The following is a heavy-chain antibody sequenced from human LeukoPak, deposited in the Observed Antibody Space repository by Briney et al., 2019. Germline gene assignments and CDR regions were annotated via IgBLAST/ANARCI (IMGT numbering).Heavy chain of an antibody. V-gene: IGHV3-9*01. D-gene: IGHD5-12*01. J-gene: IGHJ4*02. Sequence: GRSLRLSCAASGLTFDDYAMHWVRQAPGKGLEWVSGISWNSDNIGYADSVKGRFTISRDNAKNSLYLQMNSLRTEDTALYYCAKDHYPHDYSYVDYWGQGTLVTVSS. CDR1: GLTFDDYA. CDR3: AKDHYPHDYSYVDY. CDR2: ISWNSDNI.